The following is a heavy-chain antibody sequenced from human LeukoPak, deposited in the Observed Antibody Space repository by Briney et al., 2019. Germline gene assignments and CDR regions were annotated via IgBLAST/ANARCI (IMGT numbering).Heavy chain of an antibody. CDR1: GGSFSGYY. D-gene: IGHD4-17*01. CDR3: ARKKDDGDYHIDY. V-gene: IGHV4-31*11. Sequence: PSETLSLTCAVYGGSFSGYYWRWFRQHPGKGLEWIGYICYTGTTYYNPSLKSRVTVSVDTSKNQFSLKLSSVTAADTAVYYCARKKDDGDYHIDYWGQGTLVTVSS. CDR2: ICYTGTT. J-gene: IGHJ4*02.